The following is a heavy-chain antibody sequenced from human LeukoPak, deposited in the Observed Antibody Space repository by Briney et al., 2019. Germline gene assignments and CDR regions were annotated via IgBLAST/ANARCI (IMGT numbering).Heavy chain of an antibody. V-gene: IGHV3-21*04. Sequence: GGSLRLSCAASGFTFSSYSMNWVRQAPGKGLEWVSSISSSSSYIYYGDSVKGRFTISRGNAKNSLYLQMNSLRAEDTAVYYCARVGRVRGYSYGYFDYWGQGTLVTVSS. J-gene: IGHJ4*02. CDR3: ARVGRVRGYSYGYFDY. CDR2: ISSSSSYI. D-gene: IGHD5-18*01. CDR1: GFTFSSYS.